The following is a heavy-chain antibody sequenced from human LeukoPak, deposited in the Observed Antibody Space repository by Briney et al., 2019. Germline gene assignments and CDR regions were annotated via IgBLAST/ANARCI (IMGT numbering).Heavy chain of an antibody. V-gene: IGHV4-38-2*01. D-gene: IGHD3-22*01. CDR1: GYSISSGYY. CDR3: ARHVLHGYYYDSSGSVVFDY. J-gene: IGHJ4*02. CDR2: IYHSGST. Sequence: SETLSLTCAVSGYSISSGYYWGWIRQPPGKGLEWIGSIYHSGSTYYNPSLKSRVTISVDTSKNQFSLKLSSVTAADTAVYYCARHVLHGYYYDSSGSVVFDYWGQGTLVTVSS.